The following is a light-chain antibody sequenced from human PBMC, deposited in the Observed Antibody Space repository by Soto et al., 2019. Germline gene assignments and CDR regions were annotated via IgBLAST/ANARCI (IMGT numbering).Light chain of an antibody. Sequence: DIQMTQSPSSLSASVGDRVTITCRASQSISSYLNWYQQKPGKAPKLLIYAASSLQSGVPSRFSGSGSGTDFTLAISSLQPECFATYYCQLSYSTPLTFVQGTKVEIK. CDR2: AAS. J-gene: IGKJ1*01. V-gene: IGKV1-39*01. CDR3: QLSYSTPLT. CDR1: QSISSY.